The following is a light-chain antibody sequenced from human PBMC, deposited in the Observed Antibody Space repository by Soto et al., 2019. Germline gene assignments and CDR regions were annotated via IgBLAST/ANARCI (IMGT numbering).Light chain of an antibody. CDR1: QSISSW. Sequence: DIQMTQSPSTLSASVGDRVTITCRASQSISSWLAWYQQKPGKAPKLLIYKASSLESGAPSRFSGSGSGTEFTLTISSLQPDDFETDYCQQYHSFPRTCGQGNKLEIK. CDR3: QQYHSFPRT. CDR2: KAS. V-gene: IGKV1-5*03. J-gene: IGKJ2*02.